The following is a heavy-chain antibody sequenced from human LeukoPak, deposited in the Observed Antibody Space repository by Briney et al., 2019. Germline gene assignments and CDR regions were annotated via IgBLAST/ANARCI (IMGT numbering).Heavy chain of an antibody. CDR3: ARRSRDAFGI. V-gene: IGHV1-18*01. CDR2: ISAHNGNT. J-gene: IGHJ3*02. Sequence: ASVKVSCKASGFTFNNFGISWVRQAPGQGLEWMAWISAHNGNTHYAQKFQDRVTVTRDTSTRTAYMELRSLTSDDTAVFYCARRSRDAFGIWGQGTMVTVSS. CDR1: GFTFNNFG.